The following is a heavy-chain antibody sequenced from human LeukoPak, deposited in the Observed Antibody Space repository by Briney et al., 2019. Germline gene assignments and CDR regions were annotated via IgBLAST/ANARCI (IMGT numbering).Heavy chain of an antibody. D-gene: IGHD5-12*01. V-gene: IGHV4-4*02. CDR1: GGSISSSNW. CDR2: IYHSGST. Sequence: SETLSLTCAVSGGSISSSNWWSWVRQPPGKGLEWIGEIYHSGSTNYNPSLKSRVTISVDKSKNQFSLNLSSVTAADTAVYYCARAGSGYDYFFDYWGQGTLVTVSS. CDR3: ARAGSGYDYFFDY. J-gene: IGHJ4*02.